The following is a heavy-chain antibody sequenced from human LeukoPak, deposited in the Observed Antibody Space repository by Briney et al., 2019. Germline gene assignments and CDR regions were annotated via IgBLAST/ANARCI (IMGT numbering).Heavy chain of an antibody. CDR2: INYSGNT. CDR3: ARHVAYSSRFDY. Sequence: SETLSLTCTVPGGSISSISYYWGWIRQPPGKGLDWIGYINYSGNTYCNPSLKSRVIISVDTSKNQFSLKLNSVTAADTAVYYCARHVAYSSRFDYWGQGTLVTVSS. D-gene: IGHD6-13*01. J-gene: IGHJ4*02. CDR1: GGSISSISYY. V-gene: IGHV4-39*01.